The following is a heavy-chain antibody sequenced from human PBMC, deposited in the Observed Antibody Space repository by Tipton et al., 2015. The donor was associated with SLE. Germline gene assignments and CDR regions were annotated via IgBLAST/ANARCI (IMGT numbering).Heavy chain of an antibody. V-gene: IGHV4-39*07. CDR1: GGSISSSTDY. CDR3: ARDLSVAARLGFRGSGMDV. D-gene: IGHD6-6*01. Sequence: TLSLTCNVSGGSISSSTDYWGWIRQPPGKGLEWIGSLYYSGSTYYNPSLKSRVTISVDKSKNQFSLILTSVTAADTAMYYCARDLSVAARLGFRGSGMDVWGQGTSVTVSS. J-gene: IGHJ6*02. CDR2: LYYSGST.